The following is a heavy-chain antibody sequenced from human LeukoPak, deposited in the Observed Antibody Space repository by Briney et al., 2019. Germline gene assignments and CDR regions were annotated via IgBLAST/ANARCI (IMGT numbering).Heavy chain of an antibody. V-gene: IGHV3-30*03. Sequence: GGSLRLSCGDSGFTFSSYGMHWVLQAPGKGLEWMAVISYDGSSKYYADSVKGRFTISRDNAKNSLYLQMNSLRAEDTAVYYCARDAPTIDHAFDIWGQGTMVTVSS. CDR1: GFTFSSYG. CDR2: ISYDGSSK. D-gene: IGHD2-15*01. CDR3: ARDAPTIDHAFDI. J-gene: IGHJ3*02.